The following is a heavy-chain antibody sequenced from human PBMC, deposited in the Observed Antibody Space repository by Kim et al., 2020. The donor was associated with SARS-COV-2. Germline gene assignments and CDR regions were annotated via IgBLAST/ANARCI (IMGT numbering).Heavy chain of an antibody. CDR2: IRSKANSYAT. D-gene: IGHD4-4*01. Sequence: GGSLRLSCAASGFTFSGSAMHWVRQASGKGLEWVGRIRSKANSYATAYAASVKGRFTISRDDSKNTAYLQMNSLKTEDTAVYYCTSQYDYSKDRYYYMDVWGKGTTVTVSS. CDR3: TSQYDYSKDRYYYMDV. V-gene: IGHV3-73*01. J-gene: IGHJ6*03. CDR1: GFTFSGSA.